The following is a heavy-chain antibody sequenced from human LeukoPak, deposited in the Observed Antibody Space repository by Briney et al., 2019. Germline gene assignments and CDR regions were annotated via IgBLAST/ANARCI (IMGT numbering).Heavy chain of an antibody. D-gene: IGHD2-15*01. V-gene: IGHV3-23*01. CDR2: ISGSDGNT. CDR1: GFTFSTYA. Sequence: GGSLRLSCAASGFTFSTYAMRWVRQAPGKGLEWVSSISGSDGNTYYADSVKGRFTISRDNPRNTVDLQMNSLGAEDAAVYYCAKSLAFAATGGGMDVWGQGTTVTVSS. J-gene: IGHJ6*02. CDR3: AKSLAFAATGGGMDV.